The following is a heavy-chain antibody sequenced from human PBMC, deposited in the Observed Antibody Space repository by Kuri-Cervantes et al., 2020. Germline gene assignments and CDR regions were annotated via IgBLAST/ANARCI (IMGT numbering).Heavy chain of an antibody. CDR2: INSDGSST. CDR3: ARDPHYCSSTSCYVAFDI. D-gene: IGHD2-2*01. J-gene: IGHJ3*02. Sequence: GESLKISCAASGFTFSSYWMHWVRQAPGKGLVWVSRINSDGSSTSYADSVKGRFTISRDNAKNTLYLQMNSLRAEDTAVYYCARDPHYCSSTSCYVAFDIWGQGTMVTVSS. V-gene: IGHV3-74*01. CDR1: GFTFSSYW.